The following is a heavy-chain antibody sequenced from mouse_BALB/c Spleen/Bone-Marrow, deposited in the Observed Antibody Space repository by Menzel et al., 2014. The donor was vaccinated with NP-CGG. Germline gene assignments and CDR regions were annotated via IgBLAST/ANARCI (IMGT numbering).Heavy chain of an antibody. CDR1: GFTSSNXW. Sequence: EVMLVESGGGLVQPGGSMKLSCVASGFTSSNXWXNWVRQSPEKGLEWVGEIRLKSNNYATHYAESVKGRFTITRDDSKSSVYLQMNNIRAENTGIYYCTSEYRDAMDDWGQGTSVTVSS. D-gene: IGHD5-1*01. CDR3: TSEYRDAMDD. J-gene: IGHJ4*01. CDR2: IRLKSNNYAT. V-gene: IGHV6-6*02.